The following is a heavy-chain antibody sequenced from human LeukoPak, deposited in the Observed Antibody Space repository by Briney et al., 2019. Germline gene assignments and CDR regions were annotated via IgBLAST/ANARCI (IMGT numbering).Heavy chain of an antibody. Sequence: GGSLRLSCAASGFTFSSYAMSWVRQAPGKGLEWVSYISSSSSTIYYADSVKGRFTISRDNAKNSLYLQMNSLRAEDTAVYYCARLYSGSYDAFDIWGQGTMVTVSS. D-gene: IGHD1-26*01. V-gene: IGHV3-48*04. CDR2: ISSSSSTI. J-gene: IGHJ3*02. CDR1: GFTFSSYA. CDR3: ARLYSGSYDAFDI.